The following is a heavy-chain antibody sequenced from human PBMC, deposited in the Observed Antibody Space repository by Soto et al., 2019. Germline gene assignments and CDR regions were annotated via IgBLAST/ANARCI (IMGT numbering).Heavy chain of an antibody. CDR2: ISYDGSNK. Sequence: GGSLRLSCAASGFTFSSYAMHWVRQAPGKGLEWVAVISYDGSNKYYADSVRGRFTISRDNSKNTLYLQMNSLRAEDTAVYYCARPLLTGYHYYYYGMDVWGQGTTVTVSS. V-gene: IGHV3-30-3*01. J-gene: IGHJ6*02. CDR1: GFTFSSYA. CDR3: ARPLLTGYHYYYYGMDV. D-gene: IGHD3-9*01.